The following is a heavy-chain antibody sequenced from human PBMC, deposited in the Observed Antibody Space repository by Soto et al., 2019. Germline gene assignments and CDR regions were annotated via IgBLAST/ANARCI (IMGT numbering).Heavy chain of an antibody. D-gene: IGHD2-2*01. CDR3: ARDFGYCSSTSCYSPYAFDI. CDR1: EGTFSSYA. Sequence: GASVKVSCKASEGTFSSYAISWVRQAPGQGLEWMGGIIPIFGTANYAQKFQGRVTITADESTSTAYMELSSLRSEDTAVYYCARDFGYCSSTSCYSPYAFDIWGQGTMVTVSS. J-gene: IGHJ3*02. V-gene: IGHV1-69*13. CDR2: IIPIFGTA.